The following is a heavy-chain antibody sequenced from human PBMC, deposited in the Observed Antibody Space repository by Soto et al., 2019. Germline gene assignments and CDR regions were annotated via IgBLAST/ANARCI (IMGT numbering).Heavy chain of an antibody. J-gene: IGHJ5*02. Sequence: TLSLTCAVSGGSISSGGYSWSWIRQPPGKGLEWIGYIYHSGSTYYNPSLKSRVTISVDRSKNQFSLKLPSVTAADTAVYYCARHSPNHGGDWFAPWGQGILVTVSS. V-gene: IGHV4-30-2*01. CDR1: GGSISSGGYS. CDR2: IYHSGST. CDR3: ARHSPNHGGDWFAP.